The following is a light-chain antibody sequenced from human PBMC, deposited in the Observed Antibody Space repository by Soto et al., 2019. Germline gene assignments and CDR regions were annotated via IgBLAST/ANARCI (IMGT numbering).Light chain of an antibody. J-gene: IGLJ2*01. CDR1: SSDVGGFNY. Sequence: QSVLTQPASVSGSPGLSITISCTGTSSDVGGFNYVSWYQQHPGKAPKLMVYDVSNRPPGVSNRFSGSKSGNTASLTISGLQAEDEADYHCSSYAINSTLLFGGGTKLTVL. V-gene: IGLV2-14*01. CDR2: DVS. CDR3: SSYAINSTLL.